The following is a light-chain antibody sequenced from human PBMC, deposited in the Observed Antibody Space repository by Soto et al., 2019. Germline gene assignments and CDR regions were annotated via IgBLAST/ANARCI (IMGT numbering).Light chain of an antibody. CDR2: DAS. CDR3: QQYGSSPQT. CDR1: QSVDSRY. V-gene: IGKV3-20*01. Sequence: EIVLTQSPGTLSLSPGERATLSCRASQSVDSRYLAWYQQRPGQTPRLLITDASSRPTGIPDRFSGRGTGTDCTLTTSILEPQDFAKYYLQQYGSSPQTLGQGTRVDIK. J-gene: IGKJ1*01.